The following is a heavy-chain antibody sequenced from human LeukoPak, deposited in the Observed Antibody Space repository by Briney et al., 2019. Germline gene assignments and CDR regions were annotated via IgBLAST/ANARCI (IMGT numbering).Heavy chain of an antibody. CDR1: GYNFTNYW. CDR3: AGQILTGTTLWDDAFDI. D-gene: IGHD1-7*01. Sequence: GESLKISCKGSGYNFTNYWIGWVRQMPGKGLEWMGFIFPGDSDTRYSPSFQGQVTISVDKSITTACLQWSSLKASDTAMYYCAGQILTGTTLWDDAFDIWGQGTMVTVSS. J-gene: IGHJ3*02. CDR2: IFPGDSDT. V-gene: IGHV5-51*01.